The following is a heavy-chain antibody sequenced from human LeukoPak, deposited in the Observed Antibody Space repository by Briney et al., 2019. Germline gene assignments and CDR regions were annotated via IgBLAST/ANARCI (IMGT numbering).Heavy chain of an antibody. CDR1: GGSISSYY. V-gene: IGHV4-59*01. D-gene: IGHD4-17*01. CDR2: IYYTGST. J-gene: IGHJ5*02. Sequence: PSETLSLTCTVSGGSISSYYWSWIRQPPGKGLEWIGYIYYTGSTNYNPSLKSRVTISVDTSKNQFSLKLSSVTGADTAVCYCARDQRSGDYWFDPWGQGTLVTVSS. CDR3: ARDQRSGDYWFDP.